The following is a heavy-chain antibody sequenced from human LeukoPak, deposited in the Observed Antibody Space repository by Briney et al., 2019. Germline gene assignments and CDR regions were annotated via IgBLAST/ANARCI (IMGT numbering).Heavy chain of an antibody. D-gene: IGHD5-24*01. CDR3: AKGGDGYSYFDY. CDR1: GFTFSSYG. V-gene: IGHV3-23*01. J-gene: IGHJ4*02. CDR2: ISGSGGST. Sequence: SGGSLRLSCAASGFTFSSYGMHWVRQAPGKGLEWVSGISGSGGSTYYADSVKGRFTISRDNSKNTLYLQMNSLRAEDTAVYYCAKGGDGYSYFDYWGQGTLVTVSS.